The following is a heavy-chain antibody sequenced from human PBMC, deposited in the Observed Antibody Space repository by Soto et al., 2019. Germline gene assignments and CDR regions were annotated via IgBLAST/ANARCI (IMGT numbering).Heavy chain of an antibody. V-gene: IGHV3-23*01. D-gene: IGHD3-3*01. CDR2: ISGSGGST. CDR3: AKDFDFWSGPIDY. Sequence: GGSLRLFCAASGFTFSSYAMSWVRQAPGKWLEWVSAISGSGGSTYYADSVKGRFTISRDNSKNTLYLQMNSLRAEDTAVYYCAKDFDFWSGPIDYCGQGTLGTLS. J-gene: IGHJ4*02. CDR1: GFTFSSYA.